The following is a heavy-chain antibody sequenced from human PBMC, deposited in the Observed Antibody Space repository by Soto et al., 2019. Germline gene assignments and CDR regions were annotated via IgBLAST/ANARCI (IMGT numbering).Heavy chain of an antibody. D-gene: IGHD6-19*01. CDR3: TTDRKEVDASGWYISFDY. J-gene: IGHJ4*02. CDR1: GFTFSNAW. Sequence: PGGSLRLSCAASGFTFSNAWMNWVRQAPGKGLEWVGRIKSKTDGGTTDYAAPVKGRFTISRDDSKNTLYLQMNSLKTEDTAVFYCTTDRKEVDASGWYISFDYWGQGTLVTVSS. CDR2: IKSKTDGGTT. V-gene: IGHV3-15*07.